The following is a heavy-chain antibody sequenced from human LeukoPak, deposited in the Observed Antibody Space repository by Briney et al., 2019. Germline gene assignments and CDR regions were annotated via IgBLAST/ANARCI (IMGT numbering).Heavy chain of an antibody. CDR2: IYYSGST. V-gene: IGHV4-38-2*02. J-gene: IGHJ6*03. Sequence: SETLSLTCTVSGYSISSGYYWGWIRQPPGRGLEWIGSIYYSGSTYYNPSLKSRVTIYVGTSKNQFSLNLSSVTAADTAVYYCARHPYGSQLLVYYYYMDVWGKGTTVTVSS. CDR1: GYSISSGYY. D-gene: IGHD2-2*01. CDR3: ARHPYGSQLLVYYYYMDV.